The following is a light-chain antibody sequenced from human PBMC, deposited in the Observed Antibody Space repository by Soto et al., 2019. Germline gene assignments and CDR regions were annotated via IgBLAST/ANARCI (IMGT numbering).Light chain of an antibody. CDR2: EVS. J-gene: IGLJ1*01. CDR3: SSYTSSSTYV. V-gene: IGLV2-14*01. CDR1: SSDVGGYNY. Sequence: QSVLTQPGSVSGSPGQAITISCTGTSSDVGGYNYVSWYQQHPGKAPKFLIYEVSNLPSGVSNRFSGSKSGNTASLAISGLQAEDEADYYCSSYTSSSTYVFGTGTKVTVL.